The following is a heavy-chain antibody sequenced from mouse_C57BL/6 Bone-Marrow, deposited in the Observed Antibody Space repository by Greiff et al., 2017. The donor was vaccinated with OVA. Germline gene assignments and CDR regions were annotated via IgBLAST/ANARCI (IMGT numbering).Heavy chain of an antibody. CDR1: GYTFTSYW. CDR2: INPSNGGT. D-gene: IGHD1-1*01. V-gene: IGHV1-53*01. CDR3: ARITTVGDWYFDV. Sequence: VQLQQPGTELVKPGASVKLSCKASGYTFTSYWMHWVKQRPGQGLEWIGNINPSNGGTNYNEKFKSKATLTVDKSSSTAYMQLSSLTSEDSAVYYCARITTVGDWYFDVWGTGTTVTVSS. J-gene: IGHJ1*03.